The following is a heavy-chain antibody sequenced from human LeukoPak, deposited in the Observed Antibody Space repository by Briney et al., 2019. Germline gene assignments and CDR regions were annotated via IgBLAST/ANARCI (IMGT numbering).Heavy chain of an antibody. CDR3: TRDREVGRYYYYYYYMDV. J-gene: IGHJ6*03. Sequence: GGSLRLFCAASGFTFSSYGMSWVRQAPGKGLEWVGFIRSKAYGGTTEYAASVKGRFTISRDDSKSIAYLQMNSLKTEDTAVYYCTRDREVGRYYYYYYYMDVWGKGTTVTVSS. CDR1: GFTFSSYG. CDR2: IRSKAYGGTT. V-gene: IGHV3-49*04. D-gene: IGHD2-2*01.